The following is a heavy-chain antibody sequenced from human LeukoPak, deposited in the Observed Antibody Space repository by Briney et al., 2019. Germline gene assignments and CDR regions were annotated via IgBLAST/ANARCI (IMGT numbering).Heavy chain of an antibody. J-gene: IGHJ4*02. D-gene: IGHD4/OR15-4a*01. CDR3: ARGAYGEHFDY. V-gene: IGHV3-66*01. Sequence: GGSLRLSCAASGFSVSSNYMSWVRQAPGKGLEWVSLIYNDGRTHYADSVKGRFTISRDNSKNTLYLQMNSLRAEETAVYYCARGAYGEHFDYWGQGTLVTVSS. CDR1: GFSVSSNY. CDR2: IYNDGRT.